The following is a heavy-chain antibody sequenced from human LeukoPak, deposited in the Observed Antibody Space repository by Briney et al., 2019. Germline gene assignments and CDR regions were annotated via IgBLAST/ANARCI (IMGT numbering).Heavy chain of an antibody. Sequence: SETLSLTCTVSGGSISSSSYYWGWIRQPPGKGLEWIGSIYYSGSTYYNPSLKSRVTISVDTPKNQFSLKLSSVTAADTAVYYCARHEVIVVVVAAFDYWGQGTLVTVSS. CDR1: GGSISSSSYY. J-gene: IGHJ4*02. CDR3: ARHEVIVVVVAAFDY. D-gene: IGHD2-15*01. CDR2: IYYSGST. V-gene: IGHV4-39*01.